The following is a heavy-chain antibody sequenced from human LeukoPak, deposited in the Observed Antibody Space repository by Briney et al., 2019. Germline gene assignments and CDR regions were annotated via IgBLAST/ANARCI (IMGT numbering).Heavy chain of an antibody. Sequence: GASVKVSCKVSGYTLTELSMHWVRQAPGKGLEWMGGFDPEDGETIYAQKFQGRVTMTEDTSTDTAYMELSSLRPEDTAVYYCATFVKGGWDYFDYWGQGTLVTVSS. CDR2: FDPEDGET. CDR3: ATFVKGGWDYFDY. V-gene: IGHV1-24*01. J-gene: IGHJ4*02. D-gene: IGHD2/OR15-2a*01. CDR1: GYTLTELS.